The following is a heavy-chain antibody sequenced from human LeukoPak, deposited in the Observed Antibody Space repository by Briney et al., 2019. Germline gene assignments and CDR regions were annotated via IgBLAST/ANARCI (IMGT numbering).Heavy chain of an antibody. CDR3: ARSNDYGGNSGDY. CDR2: ISDSGGST. CDR1: GFTFRSYA. D-gene: IGHD4-23*01. J-gene: IGHJ4*02. Sequence: GGSLRLSCAASGFTFRSYAMSWVRQAPGKGLEWVSVISDSGGSTYYADSVKGRLTISRDNSKNTLYLQMNSLRAEDTAVYYCARSNDYGGNSGDYWGQGTLVTVSS. V-gene: IGHV3-23*01.